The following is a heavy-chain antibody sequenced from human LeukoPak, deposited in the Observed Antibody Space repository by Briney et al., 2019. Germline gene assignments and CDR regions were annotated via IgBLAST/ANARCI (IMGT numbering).Heavy chain of an antibody. V-gene: IGHV3-30*02. J-gene: IGHJ3*02. D-gene: IGHD3-10*01. CDR3: AREGRGVHAFDI. Sequence: PGGSLRLSCAASGFTFSSYGMHWVRQAPGKGLEWVALIRYDGSNKYYADSVKGRFTISRDNAKNSLYLQMNSLRAEDTAVYYCAREGRGVHAFDIWGQGTMVTVSS. CDR2: IRYDGSNK. CDR1: GFTFSSYG.